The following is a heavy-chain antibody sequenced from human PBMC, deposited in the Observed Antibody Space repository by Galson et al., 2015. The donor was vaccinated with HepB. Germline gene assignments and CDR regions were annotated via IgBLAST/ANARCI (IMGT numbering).Heavy chain of an antibody. D-gene: IGHD2-21*02. CDR3: ARMQSAVVTAIPGAFDI. Sequence: TLSLTCTVSGGSISSGGYYWSWIRQHPGKGLEWIGYIYYSGSTYYNPSLKSRVTISVDTSKNQFSLKLSSVTAADTAVYYCARMQSAVVTAIPGAFDIWGQGTMVTVSS. CDR1: GGSISSGGYY. V-gene: IGHV4-31*03. J-gene: IGHJ3*02. CDR2: IYYSGST.